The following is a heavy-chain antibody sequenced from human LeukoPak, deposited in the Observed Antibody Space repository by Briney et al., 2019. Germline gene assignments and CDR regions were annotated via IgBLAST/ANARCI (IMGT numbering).Heavy chain of an antibody. CDR2: ISGSGGST. CDR3: AKGTSITTTGTWSRFDY. V-gene: IGHV3-23*01. CDR1: GFTFSSYG. D-gene: IGHD6-13*01. J-gene: IGHJ4*02. Sequence: GGSLRLSCAASGFTFSSYGMSWVRQAPGKGLEWVSVISGSGGSTNYADSVKGRITISRDNSKNTLYLQMNSLRAEDTAVYYCAKGTSITTTGTWSRFDYWGQGALVTVSS.